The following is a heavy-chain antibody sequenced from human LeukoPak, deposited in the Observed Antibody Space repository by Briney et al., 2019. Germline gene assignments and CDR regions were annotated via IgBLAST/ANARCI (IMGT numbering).Heavy chain of an antibody. J-gene: IGHJ4*02. Sequence: VKVSCKASGGTFSSYTISWVRQAPGQGLEWMGRIIPILGIANYAQKFQGRVTITADKSTSTAYMELSSLRSEDTAVYYCARDLGYYDSSGYLPYWGQGTLVTVSS. D-gene: IGHD3-22*01. CDR3: ARDLGYYDSSGYLPY. V-gene: IGHV1-69*04. CDR2: IIPILGIA. CDR1: GGTFSSYT.